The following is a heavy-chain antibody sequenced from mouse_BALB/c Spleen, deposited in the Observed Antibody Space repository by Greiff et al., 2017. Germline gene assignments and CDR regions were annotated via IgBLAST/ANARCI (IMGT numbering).Heavy chain of an antibody. CDR1: GYTFTSYW. CDR2: IYPGDGDT. CDR3: ARSDYDYDEGGDY. V-gene: IGHV1-87*01. J-gene: IGHJ2*01. Sequence: QVQLQQSGAELARPGASVKLSCKASGYTFTSYWMQWVKQRPGQGLEWIGAIYPGDGDTRYTQKFKGKATLTADKSSSTAYMQLSSLASEDSAVYYCARSDYDYDEGGDYWGQGTTLTVSS. D-gene: IGHD2-4*01.